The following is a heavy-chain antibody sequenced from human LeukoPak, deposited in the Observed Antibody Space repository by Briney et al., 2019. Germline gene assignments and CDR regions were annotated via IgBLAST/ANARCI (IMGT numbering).Heavy chain of an antibody. CDR2: ISSSGSTI. J-gene: IGHJ6*03. Sequence: QTGGSLRLSCAASGFTFSSYEMNWVRQAPGKGLEWVSYISSSGSTIYYADSVKGRFTISRDNAKNSLYLQMNSLRAEDTAVYYCARGYSSGWYDYYYMDVWGKGTTVTISS. D-gene: IGHD6-19*01. V-gene: IGHV3-48*03. CDR1: GFTFSSYE. CDR3: ARGYSSGWYDYYYMDV.